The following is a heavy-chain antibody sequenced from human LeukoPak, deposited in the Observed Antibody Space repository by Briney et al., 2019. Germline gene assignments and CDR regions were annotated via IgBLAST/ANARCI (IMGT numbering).Heavy chain of an antibody. J-gene: IGHJ4*02. CDR3: AKGGGSPSGGVDY. CDR2: IRYDGSNS. Sequence: PGGSLRLSCAASGFTFSSYGMHWVRQAPGKGLEWVTFIRYDGSNSYYADSVKGRFTISRDNSKNTLYLQMNSLRPEDTAVYYCAKGGGSPSGGVDYWGQGTLVTVSS. CDR1: GFTFSSYG. D-gene: IGHD3-16*01. V-gene: IGHV3-30*02.